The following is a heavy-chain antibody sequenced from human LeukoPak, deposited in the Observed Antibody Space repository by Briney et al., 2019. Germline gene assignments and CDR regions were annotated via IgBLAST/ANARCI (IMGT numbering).Heavy chain of an antibody. D-gene: IGHD5-12*01. Sequence: ASVKVSCKASGGTFDSYAVFWVRQAPGQGLEWMGGIIPMSGRTNYAQKFQGRVTITTDESTSTAYMELRSLRSDDTAVYYCAREYGYSGYDYGYNWFDPWGQGTLVTVSS. J-gene: IGHJ5*02. V-gene: IGHV1-69*05. CDR2: IIPMSGRT. CDR1: GGTFDSYA. CDR3: AREYGYSGYDYGYNWFDP.